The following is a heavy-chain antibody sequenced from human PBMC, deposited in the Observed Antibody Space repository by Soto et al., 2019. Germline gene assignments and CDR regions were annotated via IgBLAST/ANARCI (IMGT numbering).Heavy chain of an antibody. Sequence: ASVKVSCKASGYTFTSYDINWVRQATGQGLGWMGWMNPNSGNTGYAQKFQGRVTMTRNTSISTAYMELSSLRSEDTAVYYCARGGPTLPTPTGFDPWGKETLVTFPS. V-gene: IGHV1-8*01. CDR1: GYTFTSYD. CDR3: ARGGPTLPTPTGFDP. D-gene: IGHD4-4*01. J-gene: IGHJ5*02. CDR2: MNPNSGNT.